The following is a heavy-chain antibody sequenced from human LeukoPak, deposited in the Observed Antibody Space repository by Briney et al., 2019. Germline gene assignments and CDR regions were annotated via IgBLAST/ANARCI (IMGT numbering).Heavy chain of an antibody. CDR2: INWNGGST. CDR3: ARVVTGTTPRKYYYYYYMDV. V-gene: IGHV3-20*03. Sequence: WIRQPPGKGLEWVSGINWNGGSTGYADSVKGRFTISRDNAKNSLYLQMNSLRAEDTALYYCARVVTGTTPRKYYYYYYMDVGGKGTTVTVSS. J-gene: IGHJ6*03. D-gene: IGHD1/OR15-1a*01.